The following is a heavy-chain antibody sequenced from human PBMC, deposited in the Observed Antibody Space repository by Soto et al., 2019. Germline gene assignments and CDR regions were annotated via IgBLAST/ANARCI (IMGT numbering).Heavy chain of an antibody. J-gene: IGHJ3*01. D-gene: IGHD7-27*01. CDR3: ATERRTGDYSVNAVDF. V-gene: IGHV3-23*01. Sequence: EVQLLESGGGLVQPGGSLRLSCAASGFTFSVFAISWVRQAPGKGLELVSTISGRGANTYDADSVKGRFTISRNHSENTMNLQMNRLRSKDTAVYYCATERRTGDYSVNAVDFWGQGTMVTVAS. CDR1: GFTFSVFA. CDR2: ISGRGANT.